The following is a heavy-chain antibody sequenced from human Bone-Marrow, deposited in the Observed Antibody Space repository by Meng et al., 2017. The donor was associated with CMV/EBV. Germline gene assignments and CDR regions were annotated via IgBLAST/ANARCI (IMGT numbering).Heavy chain of an antibody. Sequence: CTVSGCSVSSGSDYWSWIRQPPGKGLEWIGYIYYSGRTNYTPSLKSRVTISVDTSKNQFSLKLSSVTAADTAVYYCAVAVAAHFDYWGQGTLVTVSS. J-gene: IGHJ4*02. D-gene: IGHD6-19*01. CDR1: GCSVSSGSDY. CDR3: AVAVAAHFDY. CDR2: IYYSGRT. V-gene: IGHV4-61*01.